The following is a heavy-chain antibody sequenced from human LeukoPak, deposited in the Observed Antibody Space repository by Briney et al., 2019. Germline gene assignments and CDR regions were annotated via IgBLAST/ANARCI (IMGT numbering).Heavy chain of an antibody. Sequence: PGGSLRLXCAASGFTFGNYAMTWVRQAPGKGLEWVSAISADGSDTKYADSVKGRSTISRDNSKNTLFLQMNSLRVEDTAVYYCTKDWSADYWGQGTLVTVSP. CDR1: GFTFGNYA. CDR3: TKDWSADY. CDR2: ISADGSDT. V-gene: IGHV3-23*01. J-gene: IGHJ4*02.